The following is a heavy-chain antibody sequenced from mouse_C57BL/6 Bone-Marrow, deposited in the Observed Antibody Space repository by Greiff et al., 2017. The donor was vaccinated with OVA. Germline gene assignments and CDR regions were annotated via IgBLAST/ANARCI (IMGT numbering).Heavy chain of an antibody. J-gene: IGHJ4*01. Sequence: VQLQQPGAELVKPGASVKLSCKASGYTFTSYWMQWVKQRPGQGLEWIGEIDPSDSYPNYNQKFKGKATLTVDTSSSTAYMQLSSLTSEDSAVYYCARSYSNYDYAMDYWGQGTSVTVSS. CDR3: ARSYSNYDYAMDY. CDR1: GYTFTSYW. V-gene: IGHV1-50*01. CDR2: IDPSDSYP. D-gene: IGHD2-5*01.